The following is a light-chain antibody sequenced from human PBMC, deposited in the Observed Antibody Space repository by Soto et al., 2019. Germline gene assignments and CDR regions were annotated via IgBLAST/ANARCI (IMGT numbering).Light chain of an antibody. CDR2: KTS. CDR3: QHWNDYSWT. CDR1: QSISIW. Sequence: DIHMTQSPSTLSASVGDRVTITCRASQSISIWLAWYQQKPGKAPNLLIYKTSSLETGVPSRFSGSGSATEFTLTISSLQPDDFATYYCQHWNDYSWTFGQGTKVEVK. V-gene: IGKV1-5*03. J-gene: IGKJ1*01.